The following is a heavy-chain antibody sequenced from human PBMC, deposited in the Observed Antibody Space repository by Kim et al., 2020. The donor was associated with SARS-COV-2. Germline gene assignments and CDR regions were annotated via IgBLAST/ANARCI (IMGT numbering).Heavy chain of an antibody. V-gene: IGHV1-18*01. D-gene: IGHD6-13*01. CDR3: ARAPPYSSSWSYAFDL. CDR1: GYTFTSYS. J-gene: IGHJ3*01. Sequence: ASVKVSCKASGYTFTSYSISWVRQAPGQGLEWMGWISAYSVNTNYAQKLQGRVTMTTDTSTSTAYMDLRSLRSDDTAVYYCARAPPYSSSWSYAFDLWGQGTMVTVSS. CDR2: ISAYSVNT.